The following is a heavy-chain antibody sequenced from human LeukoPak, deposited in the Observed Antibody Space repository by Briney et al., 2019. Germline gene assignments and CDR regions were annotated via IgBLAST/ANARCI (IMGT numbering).Heavy chain of an antibody. J-gene: IGHJ4*02. Sequence: TGRSLRLSCAAYGFTFSSYAMHWVRQAPGKGLEWVAVISYDGSNKYYADSVKGRFTISRDNSKNTLYLQMNSLRAEDTAVYYCARECGGDCYPAFDYWGQGTLVTVSS. V-gene: IGHV3-30-3*01. CDR3: ARECGGDCYPAFDY. CDR1: GFTFSSYA. D-gene: IGHD2-21*02. CDR2: ISYDGSNK.